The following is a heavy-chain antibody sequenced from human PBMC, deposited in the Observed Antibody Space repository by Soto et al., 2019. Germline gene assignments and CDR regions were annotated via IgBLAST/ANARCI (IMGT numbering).Heavy chain of an antibody. V-gene: IGHV4-59*08. J-gene: IGHJ6*03. Sequence: SSENLSLTCTVSGGSIRNFYWSWIRQPPGKGLEWIGYVYYTGRTSYNPSLKRRVTFSADSSRGQFSLRLNSVTAADTAVYYCARTVLGPDLLADSFVDYYYYMDVWGQGTTVTVSS. CDR3: ARTVLGPDLLADSFVDYYYYMDV. CDR1: GGSIRNFY. D-gene: IGHD3-9*01. CDR2: VYYTGRT.